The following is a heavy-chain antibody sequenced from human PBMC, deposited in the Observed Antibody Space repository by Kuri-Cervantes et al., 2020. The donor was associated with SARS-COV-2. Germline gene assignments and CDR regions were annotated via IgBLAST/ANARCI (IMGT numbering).Heavy chain of an antibody. CDR1: GYIVTDYY. CDR3: ARVGSGSSYEFDY. V-gene: IGHV1-2*02. Sequence: ASVKVSCKTSGYIVTDYYMYWVRQAPGQGLEWMGWINPKSGGTHYAQKFQGRVTMTRDTTTDTAYMDLRRLKSEDTAIYYCARVGSGSSYEFDYWGQGTRVTVSS. J-gene: IGHJ4*02. CDR2: INPKSGGT. D-gene: IGHD3-10*01.